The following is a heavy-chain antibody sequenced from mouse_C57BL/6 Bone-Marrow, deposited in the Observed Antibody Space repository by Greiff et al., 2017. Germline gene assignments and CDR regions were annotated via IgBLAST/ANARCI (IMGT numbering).Heavy chain of an antibody. Sequence: DVQLVESEGGLVQPGSSMKLSCTASGFTFSDYYMAWVRQVPEKGLEWVANINYDGSSTYYLDSLKSRFIISRDNAKNILYLQMSSLKSEDTATYYCARDGGLWGYFDYWGQGTTLTVSS. CDR3: ARDGGLWGYFDY. CDR2: INYDGSST. CDR1: GFTFSDYY. J-gene: IGHJ2*01. D-gene: IGHD1-1*02. V-gene: IGHV5-16*01.